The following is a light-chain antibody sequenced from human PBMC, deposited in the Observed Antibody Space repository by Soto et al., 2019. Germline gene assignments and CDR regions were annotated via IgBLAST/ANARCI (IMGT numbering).Light chain of an antibody. Sequence: EFVLTQSPGTLSLSPGERATLSCRASQTVRNNYLAWYQQKPCQAPRLLIYDASSRATGIPDRFSGGGSGTDFTLTISSLEPEDFAVYYCHQRQYWPTITFGQGTRLEIK. CDR3: HQRQYWPTIT. CDR2: DAS. V-gene: IGKV3D-20*02. J-gene: IGKJ5*01. CDR1: QTVRNNY.